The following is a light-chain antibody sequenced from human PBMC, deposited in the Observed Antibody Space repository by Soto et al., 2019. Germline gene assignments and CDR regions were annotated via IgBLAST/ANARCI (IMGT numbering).Light chain of an antibody. J-gene: IGKJ1*01. Sequence: AIQMTQSPSSLSASVGDRVTITCRASQGIRNDLAWYQHKPGKAPKLLIYAASSLQAGVPSRFSGSGSGTDFTLTIASLQPEDFATYYCLQDYKYPRTFGQGTKVEIK. CDR1: QGIRND. CDR2: AAS. CDR3: LQDYKYPRT. V-gene: IGKV1-6*01.